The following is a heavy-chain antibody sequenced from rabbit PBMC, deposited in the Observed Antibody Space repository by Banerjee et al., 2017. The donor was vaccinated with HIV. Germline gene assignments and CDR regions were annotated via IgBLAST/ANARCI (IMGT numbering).Heavy chain of an antibody. V-gene: IGHV1S40*01. CDR2: ISAGSSGTT. Sequence: QSLEESGGGLVQPEGSLTLTCKASGFDFSSSYYMCWVRQAPGKGLEWIGCISAGSSGTTYYASWAKGRFTISKTSSTTVTLQMTSLTAADTATYFCARDPAGREDFNLWGPGTLVTVS. CDR3: ARDPAGREDFNL. J-gene: IGHJ4*01. D-gene: IGHD4-2*01. CDR1: GFDFSSSYY.